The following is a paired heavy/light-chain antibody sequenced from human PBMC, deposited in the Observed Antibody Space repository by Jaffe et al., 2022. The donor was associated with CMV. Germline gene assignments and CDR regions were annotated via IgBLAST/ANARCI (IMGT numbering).Light chain of an antibody. V-gene: IGLV3-1*01. CDR2: QDS. J-gene: IGLJ2*01. CDR3: QAWDSSTPYVV. Sequence: SYELTQPPSVSVSPGQTASITCSGDKLGDKYACWYQQKPGQSPVLVIYQDSKRPSGIPERFSGSNSGNTATLTISGTQAMDEADYYCQAWDSSTPYVVFGGGTKLTVL. CDR1: KLGDKY.
Heavy chain of an antibody. CDR1: GFTFSSYS. D-gene: IGHD2-2*01. CDR3: ARDRDCSSTSCHHGRYYYYYYGMDV. Sequence: EVQLVESGGGLVKPGGSLRLSCAASGFTFSSYSMNWVRQAPGKGLEWVSSISSSSSYIYYADSVKGRFTISRDNAKNSLYLQMNSLRAEDTAVYYCARDRDCSSTSCHHGRYYYYYYGMDVWGQGTTVTVSS. J-gene: IGHJ6*02. CDR2: ISSSSSYI. V-gene: IGHV3-21*01.